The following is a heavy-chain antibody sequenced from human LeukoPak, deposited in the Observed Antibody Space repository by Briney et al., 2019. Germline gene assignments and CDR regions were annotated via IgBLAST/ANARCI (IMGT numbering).Heavy chain of an antibody. CDR1: GFTFSSYS. CDR3: ARHYGDYAGFDY. CDR2: ISSSSSYI. J-gene: IGHJ4*02. D-gene: IGHD4-17*01. Sequence: GGSLRLSCAASGFTFSSYSMNWVRQAPGKGLEWVSSISSSSSYIYYADSVRGRFTISRDNAKNSLSLQMNSLRAEDTAVYCWARHYGDYAGFDYWGQGTLVTVSS. V-gene: IGHV3-21*01.